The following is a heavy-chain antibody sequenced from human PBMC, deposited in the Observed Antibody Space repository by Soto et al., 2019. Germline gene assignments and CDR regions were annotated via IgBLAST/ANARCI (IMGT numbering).Heavy chain of an antibody. Sequence: QGQVVQSGAEVKKPGSSVKVSCKASGGTFSSFAVSWVRQAPGQGLEWMGGIIPIYETPNYAQKFQDRVTITADKSTSIVYMERNSLRSEDTAVYYCARSDFWSGPYGMDVWGQGTTVTVSS. CDR2: IIPIYETP. D-gene: IGHD3-3*01. V-gene: IGHV1-69*06. J-gene: IGHJ6*02. CDR3: ARSDFWSGPYGMDV. CDR1: GGTFSSFA.